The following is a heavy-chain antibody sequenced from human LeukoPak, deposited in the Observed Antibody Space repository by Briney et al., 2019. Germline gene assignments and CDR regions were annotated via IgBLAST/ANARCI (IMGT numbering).Heavy chain of an antibody. Sequence: ASVRVSCKASGGTFSSYAISWVRQAPGQGLEWMGGIIPNFGTANYAQKLQGRVTITTDESTSTAYMELSSLRSEDTAVYYCATLPYYCSSTSCYSRWGFDPWGQGTLVTVSS. CDR3: ATLPYYCSSTSCYSRWGFDP. CDR2: IIPNFGTA. J-gene: IGHJ5*02. D-gene: IGHD2-2*02. V-gene: IGHV1-69*05. CDR1: GGTFSSYA.